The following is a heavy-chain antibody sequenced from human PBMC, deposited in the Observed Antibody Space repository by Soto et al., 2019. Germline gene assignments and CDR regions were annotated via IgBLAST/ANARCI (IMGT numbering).Heavy chain of an antibody. Sequence: GGSLRLSCAASGFTFSSYGMHWVRQAPGKGLEWVAVISYDGSNKYYADSVKGRFTISRDNSKNTLYLQMNSLRAEDTAVYYCAKAPRVYDYVWRGYFDYWGQGTLVTVSS. CDR2: ISYDGSNK. V-gene: IGHV3-30*18. J-gene: IGHJ4*02. CDR1: GFTFSSYG. CDR3: AKAPRVYDYVWRGYFDY. D-gene: IGHD3-16*01.